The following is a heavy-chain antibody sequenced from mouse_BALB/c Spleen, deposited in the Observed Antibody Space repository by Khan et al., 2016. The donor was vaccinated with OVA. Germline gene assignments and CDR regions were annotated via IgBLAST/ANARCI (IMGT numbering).Heavy chain of an antibody. J-gene: IGHJ3*01. CDR1: GYTFTTYW. CDR2: IIPSTGYT. V-gene: IGHV1-7*01. Sequence: QVQLKESGAELAKPGASVKMSCTASGYTFTTYWMHWIKQRPGQSLEWIGYIIPSTGYTAYNKNFKDKATLTADESSSTAYMQLNSLTSEDSAVYYCVRRGLYDILTYWGQGTLVTVSA. CDR3: VRRGLYDILTY. D-gene: IGHD2-3*01.